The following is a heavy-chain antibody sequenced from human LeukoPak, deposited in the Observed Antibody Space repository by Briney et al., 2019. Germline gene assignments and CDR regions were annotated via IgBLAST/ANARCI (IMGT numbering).Heavy chain of an antibody. D-gene: IGHD3-22*01. CDR2: VSSSGSTI. CDR3: ARDTGSYYDSNLWFDP. J-gene: IGHJ5*02. CDR1: GFTFSDYY. V-gene: IGHV3-11*01. Sequence: PGGSLRLSCAASGFTFSDYYMSWIRQAPGKELEWVSYVSSSGSTIYYADSVKGRFTISRDNAKNSLYLQMNSLRAEDTAVYYCARDTGSYYDSNLWFDPWGQGTLVTVSS.